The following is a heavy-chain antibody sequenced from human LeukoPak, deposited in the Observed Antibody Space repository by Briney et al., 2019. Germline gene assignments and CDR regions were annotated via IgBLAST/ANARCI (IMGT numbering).Heavy chain of an antibody. Sequence: KPSETLSLTCAVYGGSFSGYYWSWIRQPPGKGLEWIGEINHSGSTNYNPSLKSRVTISVDTSKNQFSLKLSSVTAADTAVYYCARRRLKQSLVRYADYYYGMDVWGQGTTVTVSS. CDR3: ARRRLKQSLVRYADYYYGMDV. V-gene: IGHV4-34*01. J-gene: IGHJ6*02. CDR1: GGSFSGYY. D-gene: IGHD6-19*01. CDR2: INHSGST.